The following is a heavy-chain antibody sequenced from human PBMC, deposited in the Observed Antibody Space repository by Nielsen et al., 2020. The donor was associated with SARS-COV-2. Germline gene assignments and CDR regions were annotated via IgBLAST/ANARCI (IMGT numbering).Heavy chain of an antibody. V-gene: IGHV4-4*02. J-gene: IGHJ6*03. CDR1: GGSVSSNDW. CDR3: ARGDLVVVPSPNLGLGPFFYYFYLDV. D-gene: IGHD2-2*01. Sequence: SETLSLTCAVSGGSVSSNDWWTWVRQSPGKGLEWIGEVPHSGSINYNPSLKSRVTLSMDKSKRQFSLRLTSVSAADTAVYFCARGDLVVVPSPNLGLGPFFYYFYLDVWGKGTTVIVSS. CDR2: VPHSGSI.